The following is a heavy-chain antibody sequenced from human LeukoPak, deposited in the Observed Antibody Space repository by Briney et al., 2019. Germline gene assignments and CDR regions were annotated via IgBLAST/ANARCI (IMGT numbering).Heavy chain of an antibody. D-gene: IGHD2-2*01. Sequence: GESLKISCKGSGYSFTSYWIGWVRQMPGKGLEWMGIIYPGDSDARYSPSFQGQVTISADKSINTAYLQWSSLKASDTAMYYCARRPYCTSTSCYDLDYWGQGALVTVSS. CDR2: IYPGDSDA. CDR1: GYSFTSYW. V-gene: IGHV5-51*01. CDR3: ARRPYCTSTSCYDLDY. J-gene: IGHJ4*02.